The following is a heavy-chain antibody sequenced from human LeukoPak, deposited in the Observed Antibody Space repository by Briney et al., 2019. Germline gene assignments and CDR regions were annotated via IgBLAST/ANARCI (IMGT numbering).Heavy chain of an antibody. J-gene: IGHJ4*02. CDR3: ARTGGYYDSSGYSSGEFDY. V-gene: IGHV3-7*01. CDR2: IKQDGSEK. CDR1: GFTFSSYW. Sequence: GGSLRLSCAASGFTFSSYWMSWVRQAPGKGLEWVADIKQDGSEKYYVDSVKGRFTISRDNAKNSLYLQMNSLRAEDTAVYYCARTGGYYDSSGYSSGEFDYWGQGTLVTVSS. D-gene: IGHD3-22*01.